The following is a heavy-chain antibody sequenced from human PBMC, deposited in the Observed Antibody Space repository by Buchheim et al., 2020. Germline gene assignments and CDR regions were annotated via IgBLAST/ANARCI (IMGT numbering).Heavy chain of an antibody. CDR2: INPSGGRT. Sequence: QVQLVKSGAEVRKPGASVKFSCKASGYTFTSYYKHWVRQTPGQGLEWMGIINPSGGRTVYAQKFQGRVTMTRETTKTPVYMELSRLGSENAAVYYCARDPEGSYYSFFDYGGKGT. CDR1: GYTFTSYY. V-gene: IGHV1-46*01. D-gene: IGHD3-10*01. J-gene: IGHJ4*02. CDR3: ARDPEGSYYSFFDY.